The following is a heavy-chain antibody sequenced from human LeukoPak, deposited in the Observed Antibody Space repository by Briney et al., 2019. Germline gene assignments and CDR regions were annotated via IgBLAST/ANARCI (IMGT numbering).Heavy chain of an antibody. V-gene: IGHV1-24*01. CDR2: VDPEDGET. CDR3: ATASLDY. J-gene: IGHJ4*02. Sequence: ASVKVSCKVSGYTLTELSIHWVRQAPGKGLEWMGGVDPEDGETIYAQKFQGRVTMTEDTSTDTAYMELSSLRSEDTAVFYCATASLDYWGQGTLVTVSS. CDR1: GYTLTELS.